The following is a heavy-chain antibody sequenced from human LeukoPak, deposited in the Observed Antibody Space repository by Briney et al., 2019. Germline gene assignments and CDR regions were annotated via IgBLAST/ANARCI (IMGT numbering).Heavy chain of an antibody. J-gene: IGHJ6*03. D-gene: IGHD1-1*01. CDR3: AKTSTGPNYYYYYYMDV. V-gene: IGHV1-69*06. Sequence: SVKVSCKASGGTFSSYAISWVRQAPGQGLEWMGGIIPIFGTANYAQKFQGRVTITADKSTSTAYMELSSLRSEDTAVYYCAKTSTGPNYYYYYYMDVWGKGTTVTVSS. CDR2: IIPIFGTA. CDR1: GGTFSSYA.